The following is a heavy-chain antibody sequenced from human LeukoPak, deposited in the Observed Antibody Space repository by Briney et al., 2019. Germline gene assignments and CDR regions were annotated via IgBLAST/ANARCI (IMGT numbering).Heavy chain of an antibody. CDR1: GFTFSSYG. J-gene: IGHJ3*02. CDR2: ISYDGSNK. CDR3: AKLEMVRVNDAFDI. V-gene: IGHV3-30*18. D-gene: IGHD3-10*01. Sequence: PGGSLRLSCAASGFTFSSYGMHWVRQAPGKGLEWVAVISYDGSNKYYADSVKGRFTISRDNSKNTLYLQMNSLRAEDTAVYYCAKLEMVRVNDAFDIWGQGTMVTVSS.